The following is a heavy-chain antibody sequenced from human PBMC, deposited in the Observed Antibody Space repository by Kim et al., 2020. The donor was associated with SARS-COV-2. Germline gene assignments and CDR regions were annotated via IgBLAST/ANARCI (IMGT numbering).Heavy chain of an antibody. CDR3: AVDSGSPLEYYYYYGMDV. CDR2: INAGNGNT. D-gene: IGHD3-10*01. V-gene: IGHV1-3*01. Sequence: ASVKVSCKASGYTFTSYAMHWVRQAPGQRLEWMGWINAGNGNTKYSQKFQGRVTITRDTSASTAYMELSSLRSEDTAVYYCAVDSGSPLEYYYYYGMDVWGQGTTVTVSS. J-gene: IGHJ6*02. CDR1: GYTFTSYA.